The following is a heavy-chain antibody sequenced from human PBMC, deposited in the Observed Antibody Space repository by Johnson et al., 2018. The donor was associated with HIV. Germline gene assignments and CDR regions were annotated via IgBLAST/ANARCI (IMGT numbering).Heavy chain of an antibody. V-gene: IGHV3-9*01. J-gene: IGHJ3*02. Sequence: EVQLVESGGGLIQPGRSLRLSCAASGFTFDDYAMHWVRQAPGKGLEWVSGISWNSGSVGYADSVKGRFTISRDNSKNTLYLQMGSLRAEDTAVYYCAKDRRSSSLDAFDIWGQGTLVTVSS. CDR1: GFTFDDYA. D-gene: IGHD6-13*01. CDR3: AKDRRSSSLDAFDI. CDR2: ISWNSGSV.